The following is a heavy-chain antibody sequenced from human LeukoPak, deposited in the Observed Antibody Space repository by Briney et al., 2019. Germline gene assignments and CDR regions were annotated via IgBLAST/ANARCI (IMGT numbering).Heavy chain of an antibody. V-gene: IGHV4-38-2*02. CDR2: IYHSGST. CDR1: GYSINSGFY. D-gene: IGHD1-26*01. Sequence: SETLSLTCTVSGYSINSGFYWGWIRQTPGKGLEWIGSIYHSGSTHYKSSIKSRVTITVDTSKTQLSLKLTSVTAAAPTVYYGARGVGLTQAGAFYFWGQGTLVTVSS. CDR3: ARGVGLTQAGAFYF. J-gene: IGHJ4*02.